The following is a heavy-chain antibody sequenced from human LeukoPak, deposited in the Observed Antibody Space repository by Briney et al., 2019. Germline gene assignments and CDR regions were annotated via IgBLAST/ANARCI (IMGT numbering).Heavy chain of an antibody. CDR3: AKMAAAGPPAPYYYYYMDV. CDR1: GFTFSSYA. Sequence: GGSLRLSCAASGFTFSSYAMSWVRQAPGKGLEWVSAISGSGGSTYYADSVKGRFTISRDNSKSPLYLQMNSLRAEDTAGYYRAKMAAAGPPAPYYYYYMDVWGKGTTVTVSS. V-gene: IGHV3-23*01. J-gene: IGHJ6*03. CDR2: ISGSGGST. D-gene: IGHD6-13*01.